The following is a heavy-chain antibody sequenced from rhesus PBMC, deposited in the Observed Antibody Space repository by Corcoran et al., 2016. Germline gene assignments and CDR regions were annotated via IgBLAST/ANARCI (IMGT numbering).Heavy chain of an antibody. J-gene: IGHJ4*01. Sequence: QVQLQESGPGLVKPSETLSLTCAVSGASISSYWWSWIRQPPGKGLEWIGEIFGNSGNSYYNPSLKSRVIISKDASTNQFSLKLSSVTAADPAVYYCARSGYGSGGVYWGQGILVTVSS. CDR2: IFGNSGNS. CDR1: GASISSYW. CDR3: ARSGYGSGGVY. V-gene: IGHV4-80*01. D-gene: IGHD4-4*01.